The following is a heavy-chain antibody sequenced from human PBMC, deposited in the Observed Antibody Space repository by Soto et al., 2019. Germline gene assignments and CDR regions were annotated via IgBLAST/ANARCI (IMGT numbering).Heavy chain of an antibody. Sequence: GGSLRLSCAASGFTFGSYAMHWVRQAPGKGLEWVAVISYDGSNKYYADSVKGRFTISRDNSKNTLYLQMNSLRAEDTAVYYCAGGPYGDWAFDIWGQGTMVTVSS. CDR2: ISYDGSNK. D-gene: IGHD4-17*01. CDR1: GFTFGSYA. J-gene: IGHJ3*02. CDR3: AGGPYGDWAFDI. V-gene: IGHV3-30-3*01.